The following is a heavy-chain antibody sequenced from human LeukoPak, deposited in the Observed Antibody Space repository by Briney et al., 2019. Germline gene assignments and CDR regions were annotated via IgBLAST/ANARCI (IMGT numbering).Heavy chain of an antibody. D-gene: IGHD3-10*01. V-gene: IGHV4-61*02. CDR2: IYTSGST. CDR1: GGSISSGSYY. J-gene: IGHJ4*02. CDR3: ARDLNTWGVTASDY. Sequence: SQTLSLTCTVSGGSISSGSYYWSWIRQPAWKGLEWIGRIYTSGSTNYNPSLKSRVTISVDTSKNQFSLKLSSVTAADTALYYCARDLNTWGVTASDYWGQGNVVTVSS.